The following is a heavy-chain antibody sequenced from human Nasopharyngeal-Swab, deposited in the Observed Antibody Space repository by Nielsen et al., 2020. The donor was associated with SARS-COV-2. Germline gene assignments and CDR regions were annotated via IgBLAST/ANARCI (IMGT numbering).Heavy chain of an antibody. V-gene: IGHV3-73*01. CDR3: TTDYYFDY. CDR2: IGDKDHNYAT. CDR1: GFVFSGSV. Sequence: GESLKISCAASGFVFSGSVIHWVRQASGKGLEWVGRIGDKDHNYATTYGAAVKGRFTISRDDSKNTAFLQMDSLKTEDTALYYCTTDYYFDYWGQGTLVTVSS. J-gene: IGHJ4*02.